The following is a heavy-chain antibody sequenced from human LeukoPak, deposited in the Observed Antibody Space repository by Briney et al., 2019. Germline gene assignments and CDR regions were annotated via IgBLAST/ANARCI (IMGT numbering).Heavy chain of an antibody. CDR3: ARSARLMKGVVEVTALDD. CDR1: GFIFSSYW. CDR2: IKQDGSEK. V-gene: IGHV3-7*01. Sequence: GGSLRLSCAASGFIFSSYWMTWVRQAPGKGLEWVANIKQDGSEKFYMDSVKGRFTIARDNAKNSVYLEMNSLRADDTAVYYCARSARLMKGVVEVTALDDWGQGTLVTVSS. J-gene: IGHJ4*02. D-gene: IGHD3-3*01.